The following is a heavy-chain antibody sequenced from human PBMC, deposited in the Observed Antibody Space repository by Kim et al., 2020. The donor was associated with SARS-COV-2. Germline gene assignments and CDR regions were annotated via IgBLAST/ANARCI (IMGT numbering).Heavy chain of an antibody. CDR3: VRYSGWYYFDY. J-gene: IGHJ4*02. Sequence: SNYGVSVRSRITIHPDTSKNQFSLQLTAVTPEDTAFYYCVRYSGWYYFDYWGQGTLVTVSA. D-gene: IGHD6-19*01. CDR2: S. V-gene: IGHV6-1*01.